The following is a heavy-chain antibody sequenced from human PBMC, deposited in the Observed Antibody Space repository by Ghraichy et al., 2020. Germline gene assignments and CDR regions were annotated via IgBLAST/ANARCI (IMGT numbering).Heavy chain of an antibody. CDR3: AVVLQLDIDY. D-gene: IGHD5-24*01. CDR1: GFSFRGYS. Sequence: GGSLRLSCVASGFSFRGYSMSWVRQATGRGLEWVSAIDGRDGRTFYADYVEGRFTISKDNSRNTLYLLMNSLRAEDTAVYYCAVVLQLDIDYWGRGTLLTVSS. V-gene: IGHV3-23*01. CDR2: IDGRDGRT. J-gene: IGHJ4*02.